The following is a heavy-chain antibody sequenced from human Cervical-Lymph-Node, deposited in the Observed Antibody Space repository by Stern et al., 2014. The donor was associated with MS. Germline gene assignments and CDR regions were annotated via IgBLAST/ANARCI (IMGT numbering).Heavy chain of an antibody. V-gene: IGHV1-69*01. CDR3: ARGPYNRDFFEY. D-gene: IGHD1-1*01. Sequence: QVQLVQSGAEVRKPGSSVKVSCKASGGTFSRYGISWVRQAPGQGLEWMGGIIPVVGTADCAEQFQGRVTITADGSTSTAYMELSSLTSADTAVYYCARGPYNRDFFEYWGQGTLVTVSS. J-gene: IGHJ4*02. CDR2: IIPVVGTA. CDR1: GGTFSRYG.